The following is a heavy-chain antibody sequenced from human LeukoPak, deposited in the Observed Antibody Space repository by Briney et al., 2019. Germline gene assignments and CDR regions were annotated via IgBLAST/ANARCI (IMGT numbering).Heavy chain of an antibody. Sequence: GGSLRLSCAASGFTFDDYGMSWVRQAPGKGLEWVSGINWNGGSTGYADSVKGRFTISRDNAKNSLYLQMNSLRAEDTALYYSARGKLVGATISPFDYWGQGTLVTVSS. V-gene: IGHV3-20*04. J-gene: IGHJ4*02. CDR3: ARGKLVGATISPFDY. D-gene: IGHD1-26*01. CDR2: INWNGGST. CDR1: GFTFDDYG.